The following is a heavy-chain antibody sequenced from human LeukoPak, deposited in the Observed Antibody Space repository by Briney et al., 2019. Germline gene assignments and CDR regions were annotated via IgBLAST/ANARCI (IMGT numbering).Heavy chain of an antibody. D-gene: IGHD3-10*01. CDR3: ASPSLGVDAFDI. V-gene: IGHV4-4*02. CDR1: GGSISSSNW. CDR2: IYHSGST. J-gene: IGHJ3*02. Sequence: PSETLSLTCAVSGGSISSSNWWSWVRQPPGKGLEWIGEIYHSGSTYYNPSLKSRVTISVDTSKNQFSLKLSSVTAADTAVYYCASPSLGVDAFDIWGQGTMVTVSS.